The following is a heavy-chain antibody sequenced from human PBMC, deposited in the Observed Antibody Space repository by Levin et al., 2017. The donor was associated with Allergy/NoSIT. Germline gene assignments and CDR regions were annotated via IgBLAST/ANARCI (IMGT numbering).Heavy chain of an antibody. V-gene: IGHV3-9*01. CDR2: IIWNSGSI. Sequence: GGSLRLSCAASGFTFDDYAMHWFRQAPGKGLDWVSCIIWNSGSIGYADSVKGRFTISRDNAKNSLYLQMNSLRTEDTALYYCARDNIGLPDAFDIWGQGTMVIVSS. CDR1: GFTFDDYA. J-gene: IGHJ3*02. D-gene: IGHD3-10*01. CDR3: ARDNIGLPDAFDI.